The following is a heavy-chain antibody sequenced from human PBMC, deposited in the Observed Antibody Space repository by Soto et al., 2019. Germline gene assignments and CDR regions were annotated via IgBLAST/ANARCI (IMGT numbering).Heavy chain of an antibody. CDR2: IDSAGTIT. V-gene: IGHV3-74*01. Sequence: GGSLRLSCAASGFTFSSYWMHWVRQTPGKGLVWVSRIDSAGTITTYADSVKGRFTISRDNAKNTLYLQMNSLRAEDTAVYYCARDQTVAGPTTFDYCGQGTLVTVSS. J-gene: IGHJ4*02. CDR3: ARDQTVAGPTTFDY. CDR1: GFTFSSYW. D-gene: IGHD6-19*01.